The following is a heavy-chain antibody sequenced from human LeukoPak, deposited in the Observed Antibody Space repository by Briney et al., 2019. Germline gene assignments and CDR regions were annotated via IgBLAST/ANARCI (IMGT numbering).Heavy chain of an antibody. V-gene: IGHV1-18*01. CDR2: ISAYNGNT. D-gene: IGHD3-22*01. Sequence: ASVKVSCTSSGYTFSNYDISWVRQAPGQGLEWMGWISAYNGNTNYAQKLQGRVTMTTDTSTSTAHMELRSLRSDDTAVYYCSRRYYDRSGYWYFDSWGQGTLVTVSS. J-gene: IGHJ4*02. CDR1: GYTFSNYD. CDR3: SRRYYDRSGYWYFDS.